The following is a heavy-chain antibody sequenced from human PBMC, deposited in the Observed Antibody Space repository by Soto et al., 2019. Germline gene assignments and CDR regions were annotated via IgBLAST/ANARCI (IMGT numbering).Heavy chain of an antibody. CDR3: ARRGSGSYAFDI. Sequence: SETLSLTCTVSGGSISSYYWSWIRQPPGKGLEWIGYIYYSGSTNYNPSLKSRVTISVDTSKNQFSLKLSSVTAADTAVYYCARRGSGSYAFDIWGQGTMVTVSS. J-gene: IGHJ3*02. V-gene: IGHV4-59*08. D-gene: IGHD1-26*01. CDR2: IYYSGST. CDR1: GGSISSYY.